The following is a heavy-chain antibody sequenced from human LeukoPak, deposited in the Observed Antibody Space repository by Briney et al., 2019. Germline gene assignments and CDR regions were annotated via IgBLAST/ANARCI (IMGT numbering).Heavy chain of an antibody. CDR3: ARDQAVAGTTDAFDI. V-gene: IGHV1-18*01. CDR1: GYTFTSYG. CDR2: ISAYNGNT. D-gene: IGHD6-19*01. Sequence: GASVKVSCKASGYTFTSYGISWVRQAPGQGLEWMGWISAYNGNTNYAQKLQGRVTMTTDTSTSTAYMELRSLRSDDTAVYYCARDQAVAGTTDAFDIWGQGTMITVSS. J-gene: IGHJ3*02.